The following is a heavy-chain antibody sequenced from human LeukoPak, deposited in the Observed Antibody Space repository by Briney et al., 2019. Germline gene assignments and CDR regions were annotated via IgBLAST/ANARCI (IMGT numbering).Heavy chain of an antibody. CDR3: ARGDGYYYDSSGYYFPGSSSGFDY. CDR1: GYTFTSYG. D-gene: IGHD3-22*01. J-gene: IGHJ4*02. Sequence: ASVKVSCKASGYTFTSYGISWVRQDPGQRLEWMGWISAYNGKKNYAQKLQGRVTMTTDTPTSTAYMELRSLRSDDTAVYYCARGDGYYYDSSGYYFPGSSSGFDYWGQGTLVTVSS. V-gene: IGHV1-18*01. CDR2: ISAYNGKK.